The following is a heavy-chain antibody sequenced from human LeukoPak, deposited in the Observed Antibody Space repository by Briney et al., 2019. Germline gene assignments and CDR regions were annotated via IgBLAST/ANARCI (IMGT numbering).Heavy chain of an antibody. CDR1: GGSISTYY. CDR2: IDYSGST. Sequence: PSETLSLTCTVSGGSISTYYWSWIRQSPGKGLECIGYIDYSGSTNYNPSLKSRVTMSVDTSKNQFSLKLSSVTAADTAVYYCARGNIVVVVAATDAFDIWGQGTMVTVSS. CDR3: ARGNIVVVVAATDAFDI. V-gene: IGHV4-59*01. J-gene: IGHJ3*02. D-gene: IGHD2-15*01.